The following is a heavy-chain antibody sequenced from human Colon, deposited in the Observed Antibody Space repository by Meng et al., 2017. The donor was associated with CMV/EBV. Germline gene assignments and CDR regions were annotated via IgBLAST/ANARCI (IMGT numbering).Heavy chain of an antibody. CDR2: MHTSGTT. CDR3: ARDPEDGWAYFDY. J-gene: IGHJ4*02. D-gene: IGHD5-24*01. Sequence: QVQLTQSGPGRVKPSETLSPTCSVSGGSISGYYWNWIRQPAGKGLERIGRMHTSGTTNYNPSLKSRVTVSLDTSKNQVSLKLTSVTAADTAVYYCARDPEDGWAYFDYWGQGALVTVSS. V-gene: IGHV4-4*07. CDR1: GGSISGYY.